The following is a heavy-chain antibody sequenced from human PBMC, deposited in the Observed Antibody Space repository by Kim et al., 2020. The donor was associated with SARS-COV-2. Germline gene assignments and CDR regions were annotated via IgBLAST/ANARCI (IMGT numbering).Heavy chain of an antibody. D-gene: IGHD1-20*01. CDR2: ISFDGRNK. Sequence: GGSMRLSCAASGFTFSNYAIHWVRQAPGKGLEWVAVISFDGRNKHYADSVKGRFAISRDNSKNTVNVQINSLRAEDTAVYYCARDDSEITNYPPLHHCLDVWGQGTTVTVSS. V-gene: IGHV3-30*09. CDR1: GFTFSNYA. CDR3: ARDDSEITNYPPLHHCLDV. J-gene: IGHJ6*02.